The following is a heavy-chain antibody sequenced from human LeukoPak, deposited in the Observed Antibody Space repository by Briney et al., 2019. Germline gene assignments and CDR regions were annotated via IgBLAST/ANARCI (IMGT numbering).Heavy chain of an antibody. V-gene: IGHV1-2*02. J-gene: IGHJ4*02. CDR1: GYSFTDNY. D-gene: IGHD4-4*01. Sequence: GASVKVSCKASGYSFTDNYILWVRQAPGQGLEWMGWINPKSGGTKFSKNFQGRVNMTRDTTIRTAYMELSSLKSDDTAVYYCARVLAVETTFDYWGQGTLVSVSS. CDR2: INPKSGGT. CDR3: ARVLAVETTFDY.